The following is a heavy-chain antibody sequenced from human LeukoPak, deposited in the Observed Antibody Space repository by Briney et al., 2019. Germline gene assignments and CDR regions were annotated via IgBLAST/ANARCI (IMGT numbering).Heavy chain of an antibody. J-gene: IGHJ5*02. CDR3: VRDGEGVAISVNYWFDP. Sequence: ASVKVSCKASGFTFTSYDINWVRQASGQGLEWMGWMNPNNGNTGYAQKFQGRVTMARDTSISTAYMELRGLRSEDTAVYYCVRDGEGVAISVNYWFDPWGQGTLVTVSS. CDR2: MNPNNGNT. V-gene: IGHV1-8*01. CDR1: GFTFTSYD. D-gene: IGHD3-10*01.